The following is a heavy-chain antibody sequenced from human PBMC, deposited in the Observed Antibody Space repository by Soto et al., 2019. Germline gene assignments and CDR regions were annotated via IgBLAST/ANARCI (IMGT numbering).Heavy chain of an antibody. J-gene: IGHJ6*02. Sequence: ASVKVSCKASGYTFTSYYMHWVRQAPGQGLEWMGWINPNSGGTNYAQKFQGWVTMTRDTSISTAYMELSRLRSDDTAVYYCARGGQYYDFWSCCMDVWGQGTTVTVYS. D-gene: IGHD3-3*01. CDR2: INPNSGGT. CDR3: ARGGQYYDFWSCCMDV. CDR1: GYTFTSYY. V-gene: IGHV1-2*04.